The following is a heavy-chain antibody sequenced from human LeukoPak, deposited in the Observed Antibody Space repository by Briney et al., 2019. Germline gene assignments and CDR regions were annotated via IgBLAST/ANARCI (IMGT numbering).Heavy chain of an antibody. CDR3: ARGRCSGGSCHKTKPAKKNWFDP. Sequence: SETLSLTCTVSGGSISSGGYYWSWIRQPPGKGLEWIGEINHSGSTNYNPSLKSRVTISVDTSKNQFSLKLSSVTAADTAVYYCARGRCSGGSCHKTKPAKKNWFDPWGQGTLVTVSS. CDR2: INHSGST. V-gene: IGHV4-39*07. D-gene: IGHD2-15*01. J-gene: IGHJ5*02. CDR1: GGSISSGGYY.